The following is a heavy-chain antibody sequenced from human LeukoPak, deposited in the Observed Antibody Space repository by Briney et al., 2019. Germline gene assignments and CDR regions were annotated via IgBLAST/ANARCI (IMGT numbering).Heavy chain of an antibody. Sequence: QAGGSLRLSCAASGFPFSNYVMSWVRQAPGKGLEWVSYINHNGETIYYADSVKGRFTISRDSSKNTLYLQMNTLRVEDTAVYYCARGVSSGWYYFDFWGQGTLITVS. CDR1: GFPFSNYV. J-gene: IGHJ4*02. CDR3: ARGVSSGWYYFDF. D-gene: IGHD6-19*01. V-gene: IGHV3-48*01. CDR2: INHNGETI.